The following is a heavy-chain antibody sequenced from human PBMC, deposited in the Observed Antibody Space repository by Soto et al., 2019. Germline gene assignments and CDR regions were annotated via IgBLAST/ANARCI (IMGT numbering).Heavy chain of an antibody. J-gene: IGHJ4*02. CDR2: VDYSGTA. V-gene: IGHV4-39*01. CDR1: SGSISVTNVF. CDR3: ARITGRHLDY. Sequence: SETLSLTCTVSSGSISVTNVFWGWVRQPPGKGLEWIGNVDYSGTAYFSPSLATRVTFHVDTSKNQFSLTLYSVTAADTAVYYCARITGRHLDYWGQGILVTASS. D-gene: IGHD1-20*01.